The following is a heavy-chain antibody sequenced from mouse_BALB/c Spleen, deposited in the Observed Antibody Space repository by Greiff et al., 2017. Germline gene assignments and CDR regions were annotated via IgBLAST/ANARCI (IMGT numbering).Heavy chain of an antibody. V-gene: IGHV1-18*01. Sequence: VQLKESGPELEKPGASMKISCKASGYSFTGYTMNWVKQSHGKNLEWIGLINPYNGGTSYNQKFKGKATLTVDKSSSTAYMELLSLTSEDSAVYYCARSGGTGHYYAMDYWGQGTSVTVSS. J-gene: IGHJ4*01. D-gene: IGHD2-14*01. CDR1: GYSFTGYT. CDR2: INPYNGGT. CDR3: ARSGGTGHYYAMDY.